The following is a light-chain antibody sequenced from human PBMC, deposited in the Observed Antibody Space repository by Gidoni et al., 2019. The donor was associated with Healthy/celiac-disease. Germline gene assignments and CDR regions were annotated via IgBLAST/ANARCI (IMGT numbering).Light chain of an antibody. V-gene: IGKV4-1*01. CDR1: QSVLYSSNNKNY. CDR2: WAS. J-gene: IGKJ4*01. Sequence: DIVMTQSPASLAVSLGESATINCKSSQSVLYSSNNKNYLAWYQQKPGQPPKLLIYWASTRESGVPDRFSGSGSGTDFTLTISSLQAEDVAVYYCQKYYSTPRTFGGGTKVEIK. CDR3: QKYYSTPRT.